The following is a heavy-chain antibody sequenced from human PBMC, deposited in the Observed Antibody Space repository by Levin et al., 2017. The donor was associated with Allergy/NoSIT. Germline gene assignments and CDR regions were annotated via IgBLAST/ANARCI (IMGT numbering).Heavy chain of an antibody. J-gene: IGHJ4*02. V-gene: IGHV3-74*01. D-gene: IGHD2-2*01. CDR2: IHSDTSIT. Sequence: GESLKISCAASGFTFSPYYMHWVRQAPGKGLAWVSNIHSDTSITNYADSVKGRFTISRDNAKNTLYLQMNSLRAEDTAVYYCARGGCSSTSCLDSWGQGTLVTVSS. CDR1: GFTFSPYY. CDR3: ARGGCSSTSCLDS.